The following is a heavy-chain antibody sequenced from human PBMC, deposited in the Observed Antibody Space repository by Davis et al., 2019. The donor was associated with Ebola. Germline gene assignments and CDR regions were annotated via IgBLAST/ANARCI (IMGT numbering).Heavy chain of an antibody. CDR2: ITGSGGTT. Sequence: GGSLRLSCAASGFTFNNYVMNWVRQAPGKGLEWVSAITGSGGTTYYADSVKGRFTISRDNSKNTLYLQMNSLRAEDTAVYYCARVRGLTTPDYWGQGTLVTVSS. V-gene: IGHV3-23*01. CDR3: ARVRGLTTPDY. CDR1: GFTFNNYV. J-gene: IGHJ4*02. D-gene: IGHD4-17*01.